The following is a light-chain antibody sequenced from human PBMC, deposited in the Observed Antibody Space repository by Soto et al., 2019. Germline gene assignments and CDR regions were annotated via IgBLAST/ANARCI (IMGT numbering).Light chain of an antibody. CDR2: GSS. CDR3: QQYGSSPIT. Sequence: EIVLTQSPGTLSLSPGERATLSCRASQSITSSYLAWYQQKPGQAPRLLIYGSSRRATGIPDRFSGSGSGTDFTLTISRLAPEDFAVYYCQQYGSSPITFGQGTRLEIK. V-gene: IGKV3-20*01. CDR1: QSITSSY. J-gene: IGKJ5*01.